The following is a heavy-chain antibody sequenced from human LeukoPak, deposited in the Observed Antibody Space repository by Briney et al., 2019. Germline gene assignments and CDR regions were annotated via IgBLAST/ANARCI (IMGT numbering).Heavy chain of an antibody. D-gene: IGHD2-21*02. CDR1: GGSISSGVYY. CDR3: ARVGHIVVVTAIYDAFDI. Sequence: SETLSLTCTVSGGSISSGVYYWSWIRQHPGKGLEWIGYIYYSGSTYYNPSLKSRVTISVDTSKNQFSLKLSSVTAADTAVYYCARVGHIVVVTAIYDAFDIWGQGTMVTVSS. J-gene: IGHJ3*02. V-gene: IGHV4-31*03. CDR2: IYYSGST.